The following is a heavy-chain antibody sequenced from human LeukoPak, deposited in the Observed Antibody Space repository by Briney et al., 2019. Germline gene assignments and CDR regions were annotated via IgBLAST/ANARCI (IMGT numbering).Heavy chain of an antibody. Sequence: GGALRLSCAASGVTFSSNAMSWVRQAPGKGVEWVSGISGSGGSTYYADSVKGRVTISRDNSKNTLYMQMNSLRAEDTAVYYCAKYLNYDFWSGYYGYFDYWGQGTLVTVSS. CDR2: ISGSGGST. J-gene: IGHJ4*02. CDR3: AKYLNYDFWSGYYGYFDY. CDR1: GVTFSSNA. D-gene: IGHD3-3*01. V-gene: IGHV3-23*01.